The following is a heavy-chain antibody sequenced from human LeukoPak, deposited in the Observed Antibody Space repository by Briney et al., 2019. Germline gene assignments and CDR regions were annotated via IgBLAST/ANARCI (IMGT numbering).Heavy chain of an antibody. CDR2: IYYSGST. V-gene: IGHV4-59*12. CDR1: GGSISSYY. D-gene: IGHD4-17*01. J-gene: IGHJ4*02. Sequence: PSETLSLTCTVSGGSISSYYWSWIRQPPGKGLEWIGYIYYSGSTNYNPSLKSRVTISVDTSKNQFSLKLSSVTAADTAVYYCASATVTTRLGYWGQGTLVTVSS. CDR3: ASATVTTRLGY.